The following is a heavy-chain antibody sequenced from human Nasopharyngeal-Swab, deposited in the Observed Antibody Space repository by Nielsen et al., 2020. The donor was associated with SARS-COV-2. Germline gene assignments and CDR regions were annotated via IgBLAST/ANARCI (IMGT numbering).Heavy chain of an antibody. CDR3: ARGSLRRYCSSTSCYASSWFDP. CDR2: INHSGST. Sequence: PGKGLEWIGEINHSGSTNYNPSLKSRVTISVDTSKNQFSLKLCSVTAADTAVYYCARGSLRRYCSSTSCYASSWFDPWGQGTLVTVSS. D-gene: IGHD2-2*01. J-gene: IGHJ5*02. V-gene: IGHV4-34*01.